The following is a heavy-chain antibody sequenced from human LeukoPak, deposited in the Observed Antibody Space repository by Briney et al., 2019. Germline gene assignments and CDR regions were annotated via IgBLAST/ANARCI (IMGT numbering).Heavy chain of an antibody. CDR1: GYSISSGYY. CDR2: IYHSGST. V-gene: IGHV4-38-2*02. D-gene: IGHD6-19*01. CDR3: ARTIRGWIAVAGIDAFDI. J-gene: IGHJ3*02. Sequence: SETLSLTCTVSGYSISSGYYWGWIRQPPGKGLEWIGSIYHSGSTYYNPSLKSRVTISVDTSKNQFALKLSSVTAADTAVYYCARTIRGWIAVAGIDAFDIWGQGTMVTVSS.